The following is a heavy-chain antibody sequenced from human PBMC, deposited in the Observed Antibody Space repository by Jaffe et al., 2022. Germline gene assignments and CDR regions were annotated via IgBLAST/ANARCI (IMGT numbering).Heavy chain of an antibody. Sequence: QVQLQQWGAGLLKPSETLSLTCAVYGGSFSGYYWSWIRQPPGKGLEWIGEINHSGSTNYNPSLKSRVTISVDTSKNQFSLKLSSVTAADTAVYYCARGPYYDFWSGYDYWGQGTLVTVSS. CDR2: INHSGST. J-gene: IGHJ4*02. CDR3: ARGPYYDFWSGYDY. CDR1: GGSFSGYY. D-gene: IGHD3-3*01. V-gene: IGHV4-34*01.